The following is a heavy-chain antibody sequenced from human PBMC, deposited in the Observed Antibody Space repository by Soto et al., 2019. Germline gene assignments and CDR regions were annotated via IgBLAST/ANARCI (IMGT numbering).Heavy chain of an antibody. CDR3: ASGDFYHFEY. J-gene: IGHJ4*02. CDR2: ISHSGST. Sequence: ASETLSLTCAVSGGSITSSNWWSWVRQPPGKGLEWLGQISHSGSTDYNPSLKSRVSISVDKSKNRLSLKLSSVTAADTDLYYCASGDFYHFEYCGQGTLVTVYS. CDR1: GGSITSSNW. V-gene: IGHV4-4*02. D-gene: IGHD2-21*02.